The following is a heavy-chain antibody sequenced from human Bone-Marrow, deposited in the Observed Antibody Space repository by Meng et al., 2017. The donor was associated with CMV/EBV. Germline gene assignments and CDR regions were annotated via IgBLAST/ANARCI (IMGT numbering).Heavy chain of an antibody. D-gene: IGHD1-1*01. CDR1: GGSISSSSYY. Sequence: SETLSLTCTVSGGSISSSSYYWGWIRQPPGKGLEWIGSIYYSGSTYYNPSLKSRVTISVDTSKNQFSLKLISVTAADTAVYYCARLDLEVDFPNWFDPWGQGTLVTVSS. CDR2: IYYSGST. J-gene: IGHJ5*02. CDR3: ARLDLEVDFPNWFDP. V-gene: IGHV4-39*01.